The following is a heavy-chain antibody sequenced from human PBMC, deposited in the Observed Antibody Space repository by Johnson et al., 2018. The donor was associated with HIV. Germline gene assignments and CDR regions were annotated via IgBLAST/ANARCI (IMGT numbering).Heavy chain of an antibody. CDR2: INWHGGST. V-gene: IGHV3-20*04. Sequence: VQLVESGGGVVRPGGSLRLSCAASGFTFDDYGMSWVRQAPGKGLARVSGINWHGGSTGYADSVKGRFNITRANAKNSLELQRNSLRAEDTALYYCARVRPGDNWNSGAFDIWGQGTMVTVSS. D-gene: IGHD1-7*01. CDR3: ARVRPGDNWNSGAFDI. J-gene: IGHJ3*02. CDR1: GFTFDDYG.